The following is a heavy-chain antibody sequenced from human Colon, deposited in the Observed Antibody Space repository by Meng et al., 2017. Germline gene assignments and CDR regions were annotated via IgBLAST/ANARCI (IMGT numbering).Heavy chain of an antibody. CDR3: VRREGGDIFEY. J-gene: IGHJ4*02. D-gene: IGHD3-10*01. Sequence: TLGAFGTTMTTSPTTLTVYCTFVGFAPRNYGPGLGRVPQPPGKTLEWLGTLYWDETKRYNPSLKSRLTINRDTSTNHVVLTMPNMGPVDTDTYYCVRREGGDIFEYWGQGALVTVSS. CDR2: LYWDETK. V-gene: IGHV2-5*02. CDR1: GFAPRNYGPG.